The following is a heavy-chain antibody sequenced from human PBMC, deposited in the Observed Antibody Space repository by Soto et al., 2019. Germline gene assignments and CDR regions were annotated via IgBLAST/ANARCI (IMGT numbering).Heavy chain of an antibody. V-gene: IGHV3-13*01. J-gene: IGHJ6*02. CDR1: GFTFSSYD. CDR2: IGTAGDT. D-gene: IGHD3-22*01. CDR3: ARDTYYYDSSGYYSLDGMDV. Sequence: PGGSLRLSCAASGFTFSSYDMHWVRQATGKGLEWVSAIGTAGDTYYPDSVKGRFTISRDNSKNTLYLQINSLRAEDTAVYYCARDTYYYDSSGYYSLDGMDVWGQGTTVTVSS.